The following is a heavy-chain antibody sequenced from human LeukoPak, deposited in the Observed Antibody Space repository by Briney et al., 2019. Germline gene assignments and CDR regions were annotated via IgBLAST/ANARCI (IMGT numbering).Heavy chain of an antibody. CDR1: GGTFSGYY. J-gene: IGHJ4*02. Sequence: SETLSLTCAVYGGTFSGYYWSWIRQSPGKGLGWIGEINPGGSTNYNPSLESRVIISVDTSKNQFSLKMDSVRAADTAVYYCAREDCSGGDCTSFDYWGQGTLVTVSS. D-gene: IGHD2-15*01. CDR3: AREDCSGGDCTSFDY. CDR2: INPGGST. V-gene: IGHV4-34*01.